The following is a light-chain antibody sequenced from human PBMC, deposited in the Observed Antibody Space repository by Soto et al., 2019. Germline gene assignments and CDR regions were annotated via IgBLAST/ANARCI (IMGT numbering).Light chain of an antibody. V-gene: IGLV2-14*01. CDR1: EVGAHRF. CDR3: STYTSASTS. CDR2: EVI. Sequence: QSVLTQPASVSGSPGQSITISCTGTEVGAHRFVSWYQQVPGTAPKLWIYEVIKRPSGISPRFSGSKDGNTASLTISGLQADDEADYFCSTYTSASTSFGGGTKLTVL. J-gene: IGLJ2*01.